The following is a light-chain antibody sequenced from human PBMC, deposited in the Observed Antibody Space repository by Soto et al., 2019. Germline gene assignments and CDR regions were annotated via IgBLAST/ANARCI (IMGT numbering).Light chain of an antibody. J-gene: IGLJ2*01. Sequence: QSALTQPRSVSGSPGQSVAISCTGTSSDVGAYNYVSWYQQHPGKAPKVMIYDVNKRPSGVPDRFSGSKSDNTASLTISGLQAEDEADYYCGAYAGSYSLVFGGGTKLTVL. CDR1: SSDVGAYNY. CDR3: GAYAGSYSLV. V-gene: IGLV2-11*01. CDR2: DVN.